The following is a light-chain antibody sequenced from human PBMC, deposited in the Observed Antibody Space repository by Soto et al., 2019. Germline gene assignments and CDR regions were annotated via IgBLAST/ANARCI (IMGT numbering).Light chain of an antibody. CDR2: GAS. CDR1: QSVSSSY. J-gene: IGKJ1*01. CDR3: QQYGSSTWT. Sequence: EIVLTQSPGTLSLSPGERATLSCRASQSVSSSYLAWYQQKPGQAPRLLIYGASSRATGIPDRFSGSGSGTDFTLTISRLEPEDFAVHYCQQYGSSTWTFGQATKLDIK. V-gene: IGKV3-20*01.